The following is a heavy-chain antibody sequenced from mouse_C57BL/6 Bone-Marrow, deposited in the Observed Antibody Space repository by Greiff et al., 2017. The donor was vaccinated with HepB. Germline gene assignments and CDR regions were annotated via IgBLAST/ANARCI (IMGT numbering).Heavy chain of an antibody. CDR2: INSDGGST. D-gene: IGHD2-14*01. J-gene: IGHJ4*01. Sequence: VPLQQSGGGLVQPGESLKLSCESNEYEFPSHDMSWVRKTPEKRLELVAAINSDGGSTYYPDTMERRFIISRDNTKKTLYLQMSSLRSEDTALYYCARQGYRGAMDYWGQGTSVTVSS. CDR3: ARQGYRGAMDY. V-gene: IGHV5-2*01. CDR1: EYEFPSHD.